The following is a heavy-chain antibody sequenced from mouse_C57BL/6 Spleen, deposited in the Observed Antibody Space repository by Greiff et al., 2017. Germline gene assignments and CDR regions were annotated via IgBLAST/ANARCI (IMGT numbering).Heavy chain of an antibody. CDR2: INPSSGYT. D-gene: IGHD1-1*01. CDR3: ARPITTVVATDY. CDR1: GYTFTSYT. Sequence: VKLVESGAELARPGASVKMSCKASGYTFTSYTMHWVKQRPGQGLEWIGYINPSSGYTKYNQKFKDKATLTADNSSSTAYMQLSSLTSEDSAVYYCARPITTVVATDYWGQGTTLTVSS. J-gene: IGHJ2*01. V-gene: IGHV1-4*01.